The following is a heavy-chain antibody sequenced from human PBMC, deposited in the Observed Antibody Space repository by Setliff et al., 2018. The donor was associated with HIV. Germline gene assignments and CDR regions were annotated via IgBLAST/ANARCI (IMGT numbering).Heavy chain of an antibody. Sequence: PGESLKISCAASGFTVGDFALHWVRLAPGKGLEWIGRIRGELNAFATAYGPSIKGTFTISRDDSKNTAYLQLHSLETEDTAVYFCTRRSYSNPITGYYYYMDVWGKGTTVTVSS. CDR1: GFTVGDFA. CDR3: TRRSYSNPITGYYYYMDV. D-gene: IGHD1-20*01. CDR2: IRGELNAFAT. V-gene: IGHV3-73*01. J-gene: IGHJ6*03.